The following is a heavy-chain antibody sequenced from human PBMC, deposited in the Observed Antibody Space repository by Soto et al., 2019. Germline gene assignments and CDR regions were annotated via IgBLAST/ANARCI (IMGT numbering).Heavy chain of an antibody. CDR2: IIPIFGTA. Sequence: QVQLMQSGAEVKKPGSSVKVSCKASGGTFSSYAITWVRQAPGQGLEWMGRIIPIFGTANYNQKFQGRVTITADESTSTGYMELSSLRSADTAVYYCARNEYSTTFYYSGMDVWGQGTTVTVSS. CDR1: GGTFSSYA. CDR3: ARNEYSTTFYYSGMDV. V-gene: IGHV1-69*01. J-gene: IGHJ6*02. D-gene: IGHD6-6*01.